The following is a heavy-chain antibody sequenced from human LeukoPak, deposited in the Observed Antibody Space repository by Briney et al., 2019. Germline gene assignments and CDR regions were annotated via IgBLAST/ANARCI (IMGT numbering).Heavy chain of an antibody. CDR3: ARGRLNGNVDF. Sequence: GASVKVSCKTSGYTFTGYDINWVRQAAGQGFEWMGWMHPNSGDTGYAHNLQGRIPITRDSSTATVFMELSSLRSEDTAMYYCARGRLNGNVDFWGQGTLVTVSS. J-gene: IGHJ4*02. CDR1: GYTFTGYD. D-gene: IGHD1-20*01. CDR2: MHPNSGDT. V-gene: IGHV1-8*01.